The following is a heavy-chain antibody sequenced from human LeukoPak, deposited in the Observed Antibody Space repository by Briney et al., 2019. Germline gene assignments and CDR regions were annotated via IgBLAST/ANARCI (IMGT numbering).Heavy chain of an antibody. CDR1: GGSISSSSYY. Sequence: SETLSLTCTVSGGSISSSSYYWGWIRQPPGKGLEWIGSIYYSGSTYYNPSLKSRVTTSVDTSKNQFSLKVSSVTAADTAVYYCARLAQYYYYGMDVWGQGTTVTVSS. CDR2: IYYSGST. V-gene: IGHV4-39*01. CDR3: ARLAQYYYYGMDV. J-gene: IGHJ6*02.